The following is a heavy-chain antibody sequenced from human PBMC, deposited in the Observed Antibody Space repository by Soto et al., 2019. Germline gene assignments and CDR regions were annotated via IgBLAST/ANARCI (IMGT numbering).Heavy chain of an antibody. Sequence: QVQLQESGPGLVKPSETLSLTCTVSGGSISSYYWSWIRQPPGKGLEWIGYIYYSGSTNYNPSLKRRVTISVDTSKNQFSLKLSSVTAADTAVYYCARRSVYYDFWSGYYDAFDIWGQGTMVTVSS. J-gene: IGHJ3*02. CDR1: GGSISSYY. CDR2: IYYSGST. D-gene: IGHD3-3*01. CDR3: ARRSVYYDFWSGYYDAFDI. V-gene: IGHV4-59*01.